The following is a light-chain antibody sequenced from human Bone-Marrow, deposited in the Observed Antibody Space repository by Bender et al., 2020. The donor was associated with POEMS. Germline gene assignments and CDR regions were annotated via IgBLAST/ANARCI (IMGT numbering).Light chain of an antibody. V-gene: IGLV2-14*01. Sequence: QSALTQPASVSGSPGQSITISCAGRSNDIGSYDSVSWYQQYPGKAPKLIIYGVLDRPSGISNRFSGSKSGDTASLTISGLRTEDEADYYCQSYDTNTVVFGGGTMLTVL. J-gene: IGLJ2*01. CDR2: GVL. CDR1: SNDIGSYDS. CDR3: QSYDTNTVV.